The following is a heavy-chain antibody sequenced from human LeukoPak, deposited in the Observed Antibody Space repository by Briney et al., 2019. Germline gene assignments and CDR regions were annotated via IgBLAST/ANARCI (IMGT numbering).Heavy chain of an antibody. Sequence: SETLSLTCAVYNGFDNYYFMLVRQPPGKGLEWIGEITYRGSANYNSSLKSRVTISVDTSKNQLSLKLSSVTAADTAVYYCARDGGHSGSRRPTDYWGQGTLVTVSS. CDR3: ARDGGHSGSRRPTDY. V-gene: IGHV4-34*01. D-gene: IGHD1-26*01. CDR1: NGFDNYYF. CDR2: ITYRGSA. J-gene: IGHJ4*02.